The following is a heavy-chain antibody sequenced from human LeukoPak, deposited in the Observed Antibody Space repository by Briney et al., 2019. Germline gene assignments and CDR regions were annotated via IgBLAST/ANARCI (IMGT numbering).Heavy chain of an antibody. CDR3: ASDGYYYDSSGYYQPLGY. Sequence: SETLSLTCTVSGGSISNYYWSWIRQPPGKGLEWIGEINHSGNTNYNPSLKSRVTISVDTSKNQFSLKLSSVTAADTAVYYCASDGYYYDSSGYYQPLGYWGQGTLVTVSS. V-gene: IGHV4-34*01. CDR1: GGSISNYY. D-gene: IGHD3-22*01. CDR2: INHSGNT. J-gene: IGHJ4*02.